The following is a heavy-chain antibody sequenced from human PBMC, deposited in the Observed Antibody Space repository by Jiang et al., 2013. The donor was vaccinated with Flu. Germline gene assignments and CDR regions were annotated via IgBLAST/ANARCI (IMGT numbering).Heavy chain of an antibody. J-gene: IGHJ4*02. Sequence: QLVESGGGLVQPGGSLRLSCAGSGFTFGSYWMHWVRQAPGKGLVWVSRINGDGSSTNYADSVKGRFTISRDNAKNTLYLQMNSLRAEDTAVYYCTRGAGGVIVRGFDYWGQGTLVTVSS. CDR1: GFTFGSYW. D-gene: IGHD3-16*02. V-gene: IGHV3-74*01. CDR3: TRGAGGVIVRGFDY. CDR2: INGDGSST.